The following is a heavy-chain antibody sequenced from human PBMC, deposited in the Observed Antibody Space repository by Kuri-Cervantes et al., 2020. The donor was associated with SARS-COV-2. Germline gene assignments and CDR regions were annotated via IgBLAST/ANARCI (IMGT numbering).Heavy chain of an antibody. Sequence: GASLKISCATSGFTFNGYTMHWVRQAPGKGLEWVSSISIRSSYIYYADSVKGRFTISRDNAKNSLYLQMDSLRGEDTAVYYCARDPLIVTVGNIDDCWGQGTLVTVSS. J-gene: IGHJ4*02. V-gene: IGHV3-21*01. CDR3: ARDPLIVTVGNIDDC. CDR1: GFTFNGYT. D-gene: IGHD1-26*01. CDR2: ISIRSSYI.